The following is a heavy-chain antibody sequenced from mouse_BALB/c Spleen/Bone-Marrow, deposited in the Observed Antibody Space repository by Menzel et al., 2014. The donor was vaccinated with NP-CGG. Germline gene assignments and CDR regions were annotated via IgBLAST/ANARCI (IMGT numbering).Heavy chain of an antibody. CDR2: INPNSGDT. Sequence: EVQVVVSGPELVKPVASVKMSCKSSGYTFTDYYTKWVKQSHGRSFEWIGYINPNSGDTFYNQKFKGKATLTVDKSSSTAYMQLNSLTSEYSAGYYCARSRAMDNWGQGTLVTVSS. J-gene: IGHJ4*01. V-gene: IGHV1-26*01. CDR1: GYTFTDYY. CDR3: ARSRAMDN.